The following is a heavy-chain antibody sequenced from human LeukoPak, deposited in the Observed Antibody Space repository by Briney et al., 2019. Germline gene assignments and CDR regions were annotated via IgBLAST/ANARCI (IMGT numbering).Heavy chain of an antibody. J-gene: IGHJ4*02. CDR1: GFTFGDYV. Sequence: GGSLRLSCTASGFTFGDYVMSWVRQAPGKGLEWVGFIRSKVYGGTTEYAASVKGRFTISRDDSKSIAYLQVNSLRTEDTAVYYCTGSFGELSFFAHWGQGTLVTVSS. CDR2: IRSKVYGGTT. CDR3: TGSFGELSFFAH. V-gene: IGHV3-49*04. D-gene: IGHD3-16*01.